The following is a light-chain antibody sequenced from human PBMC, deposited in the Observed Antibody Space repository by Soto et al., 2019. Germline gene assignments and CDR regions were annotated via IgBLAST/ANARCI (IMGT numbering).Light chain of an antibody. V-gene: IGKV3-20*01. CDR2: GAS. J-gene: IGKJ1*01. CDR1: QSVGSSD. CDR3: QQFGRSSWT. Sequence: EIVLTQSPGTLSLSPGERATLSCRASQSVGSSDLAWYQQKPGQSPRLVIYGASSRATGIPDRFSGSGSGTDFTLTISRLEPEDFAVYYCQQFGRSSWTFGRGTKVEIK.